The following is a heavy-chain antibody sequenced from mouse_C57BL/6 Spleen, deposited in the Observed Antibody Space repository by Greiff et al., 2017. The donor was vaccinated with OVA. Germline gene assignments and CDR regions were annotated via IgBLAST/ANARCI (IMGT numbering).Heavy chain of an antibody. CDR2: ISSGGSYT. Sequence: EVHLVESGGDLVKPGGSLKLSCAASGFTFSSYGMSWVRQTPDKRLEWVATISSGGSYTYYPDSVKGRFTISRDNAKNTLYLQMSSLKSEDTAMYYCAREDYDDGYAMDYWGQGTSVTVSS. V-gene: IGHV5-6*01. CDR3: AREDYDDGYAMDY. J-gene: IGHJ4*01. CDR1: GFTFSSYG. D-gene: IGHD2-4*01.